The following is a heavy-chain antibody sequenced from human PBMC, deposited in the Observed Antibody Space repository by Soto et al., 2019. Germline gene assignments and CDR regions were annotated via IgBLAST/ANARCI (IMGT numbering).Heavy chain of an antibody. J-gene: IGHJ6*02. V-gene: IGHV4-31*03. CDR1: GGSIRSGGYY. CDR3: ARDRLMATAGTARHYFGLDV. CDR2: IYYSGST. D-gene: IGHD5-18*01. Sequence: LSRTCTVSGGSIRSGGYYWSWVRQSPRRGLEWIGNIYYSGSTYYNPSLKSRLTISVDTSKNQFSLNLSSVTAADTAVYYCARDRLMATAGTARHYFGLDVWGQGTTVTVSS.